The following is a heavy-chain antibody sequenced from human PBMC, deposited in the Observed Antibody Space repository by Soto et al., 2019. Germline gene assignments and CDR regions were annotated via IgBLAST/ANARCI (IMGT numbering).Heavy chain of an antibody. V-gene: IGHV4-31*03. D-gene: IGHD3-3*01. CDR3: ARTYDFWSGYGIMFDP. Sequence: QVQLQESGPGLVKPSQTLSLTCTVSGGSISSGGYYWSWIRQHPGKGLEWLGYIYYSGSTYYNTSLKSRVTITVDTSKNQFSLKLSSVTAADTAVYYCARTYDFWSGYGIMFDPWGQGPLVTVSS. CDR2: IYYSGST. J-gene: IGHJ5*02. CDR1: GGSISSGGYY.